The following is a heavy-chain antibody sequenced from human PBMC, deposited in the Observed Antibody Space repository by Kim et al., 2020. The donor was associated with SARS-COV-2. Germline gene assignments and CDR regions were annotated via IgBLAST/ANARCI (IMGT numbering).Heavy chain of an antibody. CDR2: ISGSGGST. CDR3: AKGSYYDSSGYYYLIN. J-gene: IGHJ4*02. Sequence: GGSLRLSCAASGFTFSSYAMSWVRQAPGKGLEWVSAISGSGGSTYYADSVKGRFTISRDNSKNTLYLQMNSLRAEDTAVYYCAKGSYYDSSGYYYLINWGQGTLVTVSS. D-gene: IGHD3-22*01. V-gene: IGHV3-23*01. CDR1: GFTFSSYA.